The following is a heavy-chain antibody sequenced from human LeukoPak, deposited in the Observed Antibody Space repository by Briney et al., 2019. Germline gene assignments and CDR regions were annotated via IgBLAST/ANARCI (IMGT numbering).Heavy chain of an antibody. D-gene: IGHD6-13*01. CDR2: IIPIFGTA. CDR1: GGTFSSYA. J-gene: IGHJ4*02. V-gene: IGHV1-69*13. Sequence: SVKVSCKASGGTFSSYAISWVRQAPGQGLEWMGGIIPIFGTANYAQKFQGRVTITADESTSTAYMELSSLRSEDTAVYYRARDPHSYSSSWYFDYWGQGTLVTVSS. CDR3: ARDPHSYSSSWYFDY.